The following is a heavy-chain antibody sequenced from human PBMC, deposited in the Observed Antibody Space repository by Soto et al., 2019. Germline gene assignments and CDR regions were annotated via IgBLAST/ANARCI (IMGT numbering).Heavy chain of an antibody. CDR1: GFTFSNYA. CDR2: ISGSGDST. Sequence: PGGSLRLSCAASGFTFSNYAMNWVRQAPGKGLEWVSVISGSGDSTYYADSVKGRFTISRDSSNNTLYLQMNSLRAEDTAVYYCARRSSSWYFDYWGQGTLVTVSS. J-gene: IGHJ4*02. CDR3: ARRSSSWYFDY. V-gene: IGHV3-23*01. D-gene: IGHD6-13*01.